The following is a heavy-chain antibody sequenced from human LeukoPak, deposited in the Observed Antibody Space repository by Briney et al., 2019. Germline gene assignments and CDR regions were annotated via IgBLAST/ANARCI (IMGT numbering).Heavy chain of an antibody. CDR1: GFTFSSYW. CDR3: AKQLGYCSSTSCSPD. CDR2: IRYDGSNK. D-gene: IGHD2-2*01. V-gene: IGHV3-30*02. J-gene: IGHJ1*01. Sequence: GGSLRLSCAASGFTFSSYWMSWVRQAPGKGLEWVAFIRYDGSNKYYADSVKGRFTISRDNSKNTLYLQMNSLRAEDTAVYYCAKQLGYCSSTSCSPDWGQGTLVTVSS.